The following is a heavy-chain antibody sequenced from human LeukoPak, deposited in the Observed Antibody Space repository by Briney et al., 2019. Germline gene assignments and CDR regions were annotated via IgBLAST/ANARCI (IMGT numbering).Heavy chain of an antibody. CDR1: GGSISSYY. J-gene: IGHJ6*03. CDR3: ARVRNDFWSGYYTEYYYYYYYMDV. V-gene: IGHV4-59*01. Sequence: YPSETLSLTCTVSGGSISSYYWSWIRQPPGKGLEWIGYIYYSGSTNYNPSLKSQVTISVDTSKNQFSLKLSSVTAADTAVYYCARVRNDFWSGYYTEYYYYYYYMDVWGKGTTVTVSS. D-gene: IGHD3-3*01. CDR2: IYYSGST.